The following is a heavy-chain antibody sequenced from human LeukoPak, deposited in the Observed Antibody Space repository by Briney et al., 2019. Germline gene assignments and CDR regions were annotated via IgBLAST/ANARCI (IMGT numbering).Heavy chain of an antibody. V-gene: IGHV3-53*01. CDR1: GFTVSSSY. D-gene: IGHD2-15*01. J-gene: IGHJ3*02. CDR2: IYRDGTT. CDR3: ARNKRMTPNDAFDI. Sequence: GGSLRLSCAASGFTVSSSYMNLVRQVPGKGLEWVSVIYRDGTTYYADSVKGRFTISRDNSKNTLYLQMNSLRAEDTAMYYCARNKRMTPNDAFDIWGQGTVVTVSS.